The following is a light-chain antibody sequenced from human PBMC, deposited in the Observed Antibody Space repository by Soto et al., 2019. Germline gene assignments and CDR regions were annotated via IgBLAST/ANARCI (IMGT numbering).Light chain of an antibody. V-gene: IGKV1-39*01. CDR2: AAS. CDR3: QQSYSAPTYP. J-gene: IGKJ2*01. CDR1: QSIATY. Sequence: DIQMTQSPSSLSASVGDRVTITCRASQSIATYLNWYQQRPGKAPRLLIYAASSLQSGVPSRFRGSGSGTDFTLTISSLQPEDFATYYCQQSYSAPTYPFGQGTKLEIK.